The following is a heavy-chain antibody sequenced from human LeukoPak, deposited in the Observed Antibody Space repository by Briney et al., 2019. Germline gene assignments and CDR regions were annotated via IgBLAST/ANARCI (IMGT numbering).Heavy chain of an antibody. CDR2: IYPGDSDT. D-gene: IGHD4-23*01. CDR1: GYIFTSYW. J-gene: IGHJ4*02. V-gene: IGHV5-51*01. CDR3: ARRDYGGKHFDY. Sequence: KHGESLKISCKGSGYIFTSYWVAWVRQMPGKGLEWKGIIYPGDSDTRYSPSFQGQVTISAGKSISTAYLQWSSLKASDTAMYYCARRDYGGKHFDYWGQGTLVTVSS.